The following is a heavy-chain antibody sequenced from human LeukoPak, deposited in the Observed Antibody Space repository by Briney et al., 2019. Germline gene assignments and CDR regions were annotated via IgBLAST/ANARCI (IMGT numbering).Heavy chain of an antibody. CDR1: GFTFSTYW. CDR3: ARQVGWRDASDM. CDR2: IKQDGSDK. D-gene: IGHD6-19*01. V-gene: IGHV3-7*01. J-gene: IGHJ3*02. Sequence: GGSLRLSCAASGFTFSTYWMSWVRQAPGKGLEWVASIKQDGSDKYYVDSVKGRLTISRDNAKNSLYLQMNSLRAEDTAVYYCARQVGWRDASDMWGQGTVVTVSS.